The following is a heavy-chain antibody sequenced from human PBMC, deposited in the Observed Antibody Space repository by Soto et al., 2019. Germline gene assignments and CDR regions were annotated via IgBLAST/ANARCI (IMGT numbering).Heavy chain of an antibody. V-gene: IGHV3-7*01. CDR3: AGSSSFYDILTGYYYYYGMDV. Sequence: GGSLRLSCAASGFTFSSYWMSWVRQAPGKGLEWVANIKQDGSEKYYVDSVKGRFTISRDNAKNSLYLQMNSLRAEDTAVYYCAGSSSFYDILTGYYYYYGMDVWGQGTMVTVSS. D-gene: IGHD3-9*01. J-gene: IGHJ6*02. CDR1: GFTFSSYW. CDR2: IKQDGSEK.